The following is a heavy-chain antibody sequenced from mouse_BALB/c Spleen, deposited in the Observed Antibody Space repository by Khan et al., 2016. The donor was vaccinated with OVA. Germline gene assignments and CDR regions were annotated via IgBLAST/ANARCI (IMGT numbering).Heavy chain of an antibody. CDR1: GYSITSDYA. CDR3: ARLLYYGEYYFAY. Sequence: EVQLQESGPGLVKPSQSLFLTCTVTGYSITSDYAWNWIRQFPGNKLEWMGYISYSGSTSYNPSLKSRISFTRDTSKNQFFLQLNSVTTEDTATYYYARLLYYGEYYFAYWGQGTTLTVSS. V-gene: IGHV3-2*02. D-gene: IGHD1-2*01. CDR2: ISYSGST. J-gene: IGHJ2*01.